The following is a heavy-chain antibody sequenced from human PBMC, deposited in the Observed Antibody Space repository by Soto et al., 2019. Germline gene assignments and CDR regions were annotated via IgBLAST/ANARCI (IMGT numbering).Heavy chain of an antibody. Sequence: SETLSLTCTVSGGYIRSYDWSWIRQPPGKGLEWIGYIYYSGSTNYNPSLKSRVTISVDTSKNQFSLKLSSVTAADTAVYYCARRYGGNLDYWGQGTLVTVSS. CDR2: IYYSGST. V-gene: IGHV4-59*08. D-gene: IGHD1-26*01. CDR3: ARRYGGNLDY. J-gene: IGHJ4*02. CDR1: GGYIRSYD.